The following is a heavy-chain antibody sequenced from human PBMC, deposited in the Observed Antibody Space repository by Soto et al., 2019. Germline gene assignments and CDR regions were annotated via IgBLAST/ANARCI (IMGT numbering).Heavy chain of an antibody. CDR3: AGGWYYYDSSGYYEPNGVYYYYGMDV. CDR1: GGSINSYY. V-gene: IGHV4-59*01. J-gene: IGHJ6*02. Sequence: PSETLSLTCTVSGGSINSYYWSWIRQHPGKGLEWIGYIYYSGSTNYNPSLKSRVTISVDTSKNQFSLKLSSVTAADTAVYYCAGGWYYYDSSGYYEPNGVYYYYGMDVWGQGTTVTVSS. CDR2: IYYSGST. D-gene: IGHD3-22*01.